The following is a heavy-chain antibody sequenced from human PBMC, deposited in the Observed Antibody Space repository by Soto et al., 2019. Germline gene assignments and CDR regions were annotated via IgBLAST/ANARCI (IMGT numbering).Heavy chain of an antibody. J-gene: IGHJ3*02. Sequence: GASAKVSCTSCGFTFTSSAMDGVRKARGQRLEWIGWIVVGSGNTNYAQKFQERVTITRDMSTSTAYMELSSLRSEDTAVYYCAAAPYFDWLSRRGAFDICGQGTMVTVSS. CDR1: GFTFTSSA. CDR3: AAAPYFDWLSRRGAFDI. D-gene: IGHD3-9*01. V-gene: IGHV1-58*02. CDR2: IVVGSGNT.